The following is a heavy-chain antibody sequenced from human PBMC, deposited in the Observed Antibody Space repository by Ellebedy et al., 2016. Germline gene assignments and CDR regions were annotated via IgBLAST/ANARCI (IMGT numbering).Heavy chain of an antibody. J-gene: IGHJ4*02. V-gene: IGHV1-18*01. D-gene: IGHD6-19*01. Sequence: ASVKVSCXASGGTFSSYAISWVRQAPGQGLEWMGWISAYNGNTNYAQKLQGRVTMTTDTSTSTAYMELRSLRSDDTAVYYCARVAVAANGGFDYWGQGTLVTVSS. CDR3: ARVAVAANGGFDY. CDR1: GGTFSSYA. CDR2: ISAYNGNT.